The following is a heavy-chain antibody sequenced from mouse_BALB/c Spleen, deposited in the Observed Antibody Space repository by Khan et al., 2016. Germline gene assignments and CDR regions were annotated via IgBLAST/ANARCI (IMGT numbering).Heavy chain of an antibody. CDR1: GFTFSSFG. V-gene: IGHV5-17*02. Sequence: EVQLVESGGGLVQPGGSRKLSCAASGFTFSSFGMHWVRQAPEKGLEWVAYISSDNNTIYYADTVKGRFTISRDNPKKTLFLQMTSLRSEDTAMYYCASCGYYDYYDMDYWGQGTSVTVSS. CDR2: ISSDNNTI. J-gene: IGHJ4*01. D-gene: IGHD2-3*01. CDR3: ASCGYYDYYDMDY.